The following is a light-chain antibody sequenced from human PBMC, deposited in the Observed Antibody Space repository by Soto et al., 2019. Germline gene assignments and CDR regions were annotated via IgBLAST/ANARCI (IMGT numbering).Light chain of an antibody. CDR3: QQSNSIPYT. V-gene: IGKV1-39*01. CDR2: AAS. Sequence: DIQMTQSPSSLSASVRDRVTITCRASQSITTYLNWYQHKPGKAPKLLIYAASSLQSGVPSRFSGSGSGTDVTLTISSLQPEYFATYYCQQSNSIPYTFGQGTKLDIK. CDR1: QSITTY. J-gene: IGKJ2*01.